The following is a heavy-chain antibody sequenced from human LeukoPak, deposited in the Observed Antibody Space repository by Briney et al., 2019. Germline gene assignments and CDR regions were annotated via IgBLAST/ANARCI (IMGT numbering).Heavy chain of an antibody. D-gene: IGHD6-19*01. CDR3: ARVAGTKCFDY. Sequence: GGSLRLSCAASGFTFSTYAVSWVRQAPGKGLEWVSSISGSGGSTSYADSVKGRFTISRDNSKNTRYLQMNSLRAEDTAIYYCARVAGTKCFDYWGQGTLVTVSS. V-gene: IGHV3-23*01. CDR2: ISGSGGST. CDR1: GFTFSTYA. J-gene: IGHJ4*02.